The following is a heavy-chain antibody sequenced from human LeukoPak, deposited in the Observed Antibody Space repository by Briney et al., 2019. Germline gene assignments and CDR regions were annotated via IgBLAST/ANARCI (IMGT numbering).Heavy chain of an antibody. CDR1: GGSHSSSSYY. CDR2: IHYSGRT. Sequence: SQTLSPTCTVSGGSHSSSSYYWGWIRQPPGKGLERIGSIHYSGRTYTNPSLKCRGTISVDTSKNQFSLKLSSVTAAYTAVYYCSRQTVVGWYYFDYWGQGTLVTVSS. D-gene: IGHD6-19*01. CDR3: SRQTVVGWYYFDY. J-gene: IGHJ4*02. V-gene: IGHV4-39*01.